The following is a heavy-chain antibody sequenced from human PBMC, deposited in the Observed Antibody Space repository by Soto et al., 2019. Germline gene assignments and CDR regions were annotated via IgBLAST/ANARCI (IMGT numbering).Heavy chain of an antibody. CDR1: RDSISAYY. CDR2: VYYTATT. V-gene: IGHV4-59*12. J-gene: IGHJ5*02. CDR3: AKAPSKFGCSGGSCYSRWFNWFDP. Sequence: SETLSLTCTVSRDSISAYYWSWIRQPPGKGLEWIGYVYYTATTNYNPSLRSRVTISVDTSKNQFSLKLSSVTAADTAVYYCAKAPSKFGCSGGSCYSRWFNWFDPWGQGTLVTVSS. D-gene: IGHD2-15*01.